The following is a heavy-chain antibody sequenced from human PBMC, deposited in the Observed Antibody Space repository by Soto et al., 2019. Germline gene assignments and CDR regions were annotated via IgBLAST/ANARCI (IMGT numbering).Heavy chain of an antibody. D-gene: IGHD3-22*01. Sequence: GGSLRLSCAASGFIFSSYAMSWVRQAPGRGLEWVSAISGSDSITYYADSVKGRFTISRDNAKNTLYLQMNSLRAEDTAVYYCARDFAYYSDNTDYYYLYWGQGTLVTVSS. CDR3: ARDFAYYSDNTDYYYLY. CDR1: GFIFSSYA. J-gene: IGHJ4*02. CDR2: ISGSDSIT. V-gene: IGHV3-23*01.